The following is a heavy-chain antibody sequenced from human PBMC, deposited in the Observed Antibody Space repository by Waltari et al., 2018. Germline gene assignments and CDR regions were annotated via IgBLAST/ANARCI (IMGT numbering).Heavy chain of an antibody. V-gene: IGHV7-4-1*02. CDR1: GYILTGYA. CDR3: TREVVPAATIVVNWFDP. Sequence: QVQLVQSGSELKKPGASVKISCKASGYILTGYAINWVRQAPGQGLELMGWIITSTGNPTYAQGFTGRFVFSLDTSVSTAYLEINNLKAEDTAVYYCTREVVPAATIVVNWFDPWGQGTLVTVSS. D-gene: IGHD2-2*01. J-gene: IGHJ5*02. CDR2: IITSTGNP.